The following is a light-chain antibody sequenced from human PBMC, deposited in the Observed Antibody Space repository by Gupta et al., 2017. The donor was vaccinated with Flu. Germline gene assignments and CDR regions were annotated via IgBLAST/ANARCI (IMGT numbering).Light chain of an antibody. CDR3: QQYYTTPPT. CDR1: QSVLYSSNNMNY. J-gene: IGKJ1*01. V-gene: IGKV4-1*01. CDR2: WAS. Sequence: DRVMTQSPDSLAVSLAERATRNCKSSQSVLYSSNNMNYLAWYQQKPGQPPKLLIYWASTRESGVPARFSGSGSGTDFTLTISSLQAEDVAVYYCQQYYTTPPTFGQGTKVEIK.